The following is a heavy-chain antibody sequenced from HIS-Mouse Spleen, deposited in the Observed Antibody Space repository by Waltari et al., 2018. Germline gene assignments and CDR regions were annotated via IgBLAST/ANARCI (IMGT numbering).Heavy chain of an antibody. CDR2: IYYSGST. CDR1: GGSISSSSYY. CDR3: AREIPYSSSWYDWYFDL. J-gene: IGHJ2*01. D-gene: IGHD6-13*01. Sequence: QLQLQESGPGLVKPSETLSLTCTVSGGSISSSSYYLGWSRQPPGKGREWIGSIYYSGSTYYNPSLKSRVTISVDTSKNQFSLKLSSVTAADTAVYYCAREIPYSSSWYDWYFDLWGRGTLVTVSS. V-gene: IGHV4-39*07.